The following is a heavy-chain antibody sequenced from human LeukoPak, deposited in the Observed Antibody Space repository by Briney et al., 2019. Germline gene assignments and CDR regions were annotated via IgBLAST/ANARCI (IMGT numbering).Heavy chain of an antibody. Sequence: GGSLRLSCVASGFIFSSYGMHWVRQAPGKGLEWVALIRYDESNNYYADSVKGRFTISRDNSKNTLYLQMNSLRSEDTAVYYCAAPYCGGDCYSFYAFDIWGQGTMVTVSS. CDR3: AAPYCGGDCYSFYAFDI. CDR2: IRYDESNN. V-gene: IGHV3-30*02. J-gene: IGHJ3*02. D-gene: IGHD2-21*01. CDR1: GFIFSSYG.